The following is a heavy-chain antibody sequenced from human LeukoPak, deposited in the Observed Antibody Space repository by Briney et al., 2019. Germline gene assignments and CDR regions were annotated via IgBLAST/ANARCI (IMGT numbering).Heavy chain of an antibody. D-gene: IGHD3-10*01. V-gene: IGHV3-30-3*01. CDR2: ISYDGSNT. Sequence: GGSLRLSCAASGFSFRSYAMHWVRQAPGKGLDWVAVISYDGSNTFYADSVKGRFTISRDNFKNTLYLQMNSLRVEDTAVYYCARDYYGLGSYYNVRPDYWGQGNLVTVSS. CDR1: GFSFRSYA. J-gene: IGHJ4*02. CDR3: ARDYYGLGSYYNVRPDY.